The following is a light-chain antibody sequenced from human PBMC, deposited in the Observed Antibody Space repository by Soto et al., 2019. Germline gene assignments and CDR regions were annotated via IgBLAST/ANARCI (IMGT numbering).Light chain of an antibody. CDR2: DAS. CDR1: QSVSSY. CDR3: QKRSNWPPIT. Sequence: EIVLTQSPATLSLYPGERATLSCRASQSVSSYLAWYQQKPGQAPRLLIYDASNRATGIPARFSGSGSGTDFTLTISRLEPEDFAVYYCQKRSNWPPITFGQGTRLEIK. J-gene: IGKJ5*01. V-gene: IGKV3-11*01.